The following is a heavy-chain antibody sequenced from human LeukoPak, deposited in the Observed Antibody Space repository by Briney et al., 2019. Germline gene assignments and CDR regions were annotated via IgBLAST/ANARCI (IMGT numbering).Heavy chain of an antibody. CDR2: IIPIFGTA. Sequence: SVTVSCTASGGTFSSYAISWVRQAPGQGLEWMGGIIPIFGTANYAQKFQGRVTITADESTSTAYMELRGLRSEDTAVYYCVRDGEGVAISVNYWFDPWGQGTLVTVSS. J-gene: IGHJ5*02. CDR1: GGTFSSYA. V-gene: IGHV1-69*13. D-gene: IGHD3-10*01. CDR3: VRDGEGVAISVNYWFDP.